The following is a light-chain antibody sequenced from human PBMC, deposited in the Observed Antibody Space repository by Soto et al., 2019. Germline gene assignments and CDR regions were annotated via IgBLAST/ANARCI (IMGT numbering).Light chain of an antibody. CDR2: DVS. Sequence: QSALTQPASVSGSPGQSITITCTGTSSDVGGYNFVSWYQQHPGKAPKLMIYDVSDRPSGVSNRFSGSKSGITASLTISGLQAEDEADYYCSSYTSSGTHVVFGGGTKVTVL. CDR3: SSYTSSGTHVV. J-gene: IGLJ2*01. V-gene: IGLV2-14*03. CDR1: SSDVGGYNF.